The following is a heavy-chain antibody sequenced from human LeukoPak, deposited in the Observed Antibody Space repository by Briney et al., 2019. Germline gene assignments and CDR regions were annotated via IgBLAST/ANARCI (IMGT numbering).Heavy chain of an antibody. CDR2: ISGSGGST. CDR1: GFIFSSYA. J-gene: IGHJ4*02. D-gene: IGHD3-9*01. CDR3: AKEGGILTGKTLNYFDY. V-gene: IGHV3-23*01. Sequence: GGSLRLSCAASGFIFSSYAMSWVRQAPGKGLEWVSAISGSGGSTYYADSVKGRFTISRDNSKNTLYLQMNSLRAEDTAVYYCAKEGGILTGKTLNYFDYWGQGTLVTVSS.